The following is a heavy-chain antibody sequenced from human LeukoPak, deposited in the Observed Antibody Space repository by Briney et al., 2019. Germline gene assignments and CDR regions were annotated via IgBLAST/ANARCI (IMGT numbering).Heavy chain of an antibody. Sequence: SETLSLTCTVSGGSISSYYWSWIRQPPGKGLEWIGYIYYSGSTNYNPSLKSRVTISVDTSKNQFSLKLSSVTAADTAVYYCARVLKGRAPFDYWGQGTLVTVSS. CDR1: GGSISSYY. J-gene: IGHJ4*02. CDR2: IYYSGST. V-gene: IGHV4-59*08. CDR3: ARVLKGRAPFDY.